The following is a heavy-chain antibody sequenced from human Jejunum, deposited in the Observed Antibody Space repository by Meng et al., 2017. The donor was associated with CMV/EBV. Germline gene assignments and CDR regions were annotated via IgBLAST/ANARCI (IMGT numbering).Heavy chain of an antibody. J-gene: IGHJ4*02. D-gene: IGHD3-10*01. V-gene: IGHV4-39*07. CDR3: ARDPTPDGSDY. CDR1: GASISDSSYY. CDR2: VYYSGST. Sequence: QLQLEESGPGLVKPSETLSFTCTMSGASISDSSYYWGWIRQPPGKGLEWIGSVYYSGSTYYNPSLESRVTISVDTSKNQFSLKLTSVTAADTATYYCARDPTPDGSDYWGRGTLVTVSS.